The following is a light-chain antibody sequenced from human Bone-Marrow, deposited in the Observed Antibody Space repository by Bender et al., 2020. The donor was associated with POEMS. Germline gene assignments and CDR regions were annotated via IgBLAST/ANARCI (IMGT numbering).Light chain of an antibody. J-gene: IGLJ2*01. CDR1: NSDVGGYNL. V-gene: IGLV2-23*01. CDR3: CSYAGSSTLV. CDR2: EGS. Sequence: QSALTQPASVSGSPGQSITISCTGTNSDVGGYNLVSWYQQHPGRAPKLMIYEGSRRPSGISNRFSASKSGNTASLTISGLRAEDEADYHCCSYAGSSTLVFGGGTKLTVL.